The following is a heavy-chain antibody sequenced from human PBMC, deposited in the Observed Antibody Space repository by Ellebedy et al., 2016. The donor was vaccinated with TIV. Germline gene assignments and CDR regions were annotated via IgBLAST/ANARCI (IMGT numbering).Heavy chain of an antibody. CDR1: GGSITTGGPTITDN. J-gene: IGHJ3*01. CDR3: ARYTAGGGGWGV. CDR2: DGWST. Sequence: MPSETLSLTCTVSGGSITTGGPTITDNWSWIRHPPGQGLEWIGNDGWSTFSNPSLRSRVTVSVDPSNNQFSLKLTSVTAADTALYSCARYTAGGGGWGVWGHGTMVTVSS. D-gene: IGHD2-8*02. V-gene: IGHV4-61*08.